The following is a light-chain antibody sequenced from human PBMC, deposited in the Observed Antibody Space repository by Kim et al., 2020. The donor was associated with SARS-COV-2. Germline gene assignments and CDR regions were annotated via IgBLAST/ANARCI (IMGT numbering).Light chain of an antibody. J-gene: IGKJ1*01. V-gene: IGKV3-20*01. CDR1: QNINDNY. CDR2: VAS. CDR3: HQYRTTPWT. Sequence: EIVLTQSPGTLSLSPGERATLSCRASQNINDNYLAWYQQTPGQAPRLLTYVASSRATGIPDRFSGSGSVTDFTLTISRLSPEDSSVYSCHQYRTTPWTFGQGTKVEIK.